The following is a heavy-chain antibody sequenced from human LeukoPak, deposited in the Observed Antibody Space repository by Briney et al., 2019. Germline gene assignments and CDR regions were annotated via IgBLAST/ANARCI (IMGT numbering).Heavy chain of an antibody. V-gene: IGHV7-4-1*02. CDR3: ARSGSSWYRGFESGWFDP. CDR1: GYTFTSYA. CDR2: INTNTGNP. Sequence: ASVKVSCKASGYTFTSYAMNWVRQAPGQGLEWMGWINTNTGNPTYAQGFTGRFVFSLDTSASTAYLQISSLKAEDTAVYYCARSGSSWYRGFESGWFDPWGQGTLVTVSS. J-gene: IGHJ5*02. D-gene: IGHD6-13*01.